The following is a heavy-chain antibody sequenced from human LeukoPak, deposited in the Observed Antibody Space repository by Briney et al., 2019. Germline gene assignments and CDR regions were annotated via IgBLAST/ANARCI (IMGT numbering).Heavy chain of an antibody. V-gene: IGHV3-23*01. CDR2: ISGSGGST. D-gene: IGHD2-2*03. CDR1: GFTFSSHA. CDR3: AKGSGFDGYCSSTSCDPDFDY. Sequence: GSLRLSCAASGFTFSSHAMSWVRQAPGKGLEWVSAISGSGGSTYYADSVKGRFTIARDNSKNTLYLQMNSLRAEDTAVYYCAKGSGFDGYCSSTSCDPDFDYWGQGTLVTVSS. J-gene: IGHJ4*02.